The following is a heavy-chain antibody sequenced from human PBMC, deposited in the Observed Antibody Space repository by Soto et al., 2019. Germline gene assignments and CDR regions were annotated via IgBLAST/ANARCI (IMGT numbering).Heavy chain of an antibody. V-gene: IGHV4-34*01. Sequence: LSLTCAVYGGSFSGYYWSWIRQPPGKGLEWIGEINHSGSTNYNPSLKSRVTISVDTSKNQFSLKLSSVTAADTAVYYCARNEYGDSEYWGQGTLVTVSS. D-gene: IGHD4-17*01. CDR3: ARNEYGDSEY. CDR2: INHSGST. J-gene: IGHJ4*02. CDR1: GGSFSGYY.